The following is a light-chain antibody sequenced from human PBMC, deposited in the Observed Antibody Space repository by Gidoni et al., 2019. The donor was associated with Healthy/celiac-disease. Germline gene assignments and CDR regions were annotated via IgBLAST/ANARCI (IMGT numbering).Light chain of an antibody. V-gene: IGKV1-39*01. CDR3: QPSSSTPWT. Sequence: DIQMTQSPSSLSASVGDRVTILTCRASQSISSYLNWYQQKPGKAPKLLIYAASSLQSGVPSRFRGSGSGTDFTLTISSLQPEDFATYYCQPSSSTPWTFGQGTRVEIK. CDR1: QSISSY. J-gene: IGKJ1*01. CDR2: AAS.